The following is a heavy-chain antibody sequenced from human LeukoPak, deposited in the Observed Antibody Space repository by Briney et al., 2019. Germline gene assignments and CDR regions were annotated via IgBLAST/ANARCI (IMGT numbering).Heavy chain of an antibody. CDR3: TRDQTPYY. CDR1: GFTFGDYA. CDR2: IRSQIYGGTP. Sequence: GGSLRLSCTGSGFTFGDYAMTWVRQAPGKGLEWVEFIRSQIYGGTPEYAASVKGRFTISRDDSEGVAYLQMNSLKTEDTAVYYCTRDQTPYYWGQGTLVTVSS. V-gene: IGHV3-49*04. J-gene: IGHJ4*02.